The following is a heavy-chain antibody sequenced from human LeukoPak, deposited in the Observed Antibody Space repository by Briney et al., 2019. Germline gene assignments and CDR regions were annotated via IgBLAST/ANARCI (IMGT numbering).Heavy chain of an antibody. CDR1: RYTFTSYD. Sequence: ASLKVSCKASRYTFTSYDINWVRQATGQGLEWMGWMNPNSGNTGYAQKFQARVTMTRNTSISPAYRGRSSRRPEDTAVYTSPRAGFYDSSDALDVWGQGTMVTVSS. V-gene: IGHV1-8*01. CDR3: PRAGFYDSSDALDV. CDR2: MNPNSGNT. J-gene: IGHJ3*01. D-gene: IGHD5/OR15-5a*01.